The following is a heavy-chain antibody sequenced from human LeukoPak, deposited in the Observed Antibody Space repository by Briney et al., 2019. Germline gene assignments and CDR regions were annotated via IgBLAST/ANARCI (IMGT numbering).Heavy chain of an antibody. CDR1: GYTFTSYY. D-gene: IGHD2-15*01. Sequence: ASVKVSCKASGYTFTSYYMHWVRQAPGQGHEWMGIINPSGGSTSYAQKFQGRVTMTRDTSTSTVYMELSSLRSEDTAVYYCARASCSGGSCYSSGWAFDYWGQGTLVTVSS. CDR2: INPSGGST. CDR3: ARASCSGGSCYSSGWAFDY. V-gene: IGHV1-46*01. J-gene: IGHJ4*02.